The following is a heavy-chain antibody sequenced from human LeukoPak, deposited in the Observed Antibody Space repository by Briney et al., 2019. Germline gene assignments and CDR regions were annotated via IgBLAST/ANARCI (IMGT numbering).Heavy chain of an antibody. CDR1: GGSISSSGSY. J-gene: IGHJ4*02. Sequence: PSETLSLTCTVSGGSISSSGSYWGWIRQPPGKGLEWIGGIYYSGSTYYNPSLKSRVTISVDTSKNQFSLKLSSVTAADTAVYYCAGHRFFDWLSPFDYWGQGTLVTVSS. V-gene: IGHV4-39*01. CDR3: AGHRFFDWLSPFDY. D-gene: IGHD3-9*01. CDR2: IYYSGST.